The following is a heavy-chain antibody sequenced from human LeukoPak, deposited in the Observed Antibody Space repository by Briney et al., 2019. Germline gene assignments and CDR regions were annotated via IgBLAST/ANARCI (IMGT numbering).Heavy chain of an antibody. V-gene: IGHV3-64D*09. Sequence: PGGSLRLSCSASGFTFSSYAMHWVRQAPGKGLEYVSAISSNGGSTYYADSVKGRFTISRDNSKNTLYLQMSSLRAEDTAVYYCVKTDYYDSSAAYYFDYWGQGTLVTVPS. CDR3: VKTDYYDSSAAYYFDY. CDR1: GFTFSSYA. D-gene: IGHD3-22*01. J-gene: IGHJ4*02. CDR2: ISSNGGST.